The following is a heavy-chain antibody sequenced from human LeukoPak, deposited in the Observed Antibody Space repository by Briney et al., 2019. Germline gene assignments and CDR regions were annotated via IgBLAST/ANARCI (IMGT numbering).Heavy chain of an antibody. CDR2: IKQDGSEK. V-gene: IGHV3-7*01. J-gene: IGHJ4*02. CDR1: GFTFSSYW. Sequence: GGSLRLSCAASGFTFSSYWMSWVRQAPGKGLEGVANIKQDGSEKDYVDSVKGRFTISRDNSKNTLYLQMNSLRAEDTAVYYCAKGDDYGDYVGYWGQGTLVTVSS. D-gene: IGHD4-17*01. CDR3: AKGDDYGDYVGY.